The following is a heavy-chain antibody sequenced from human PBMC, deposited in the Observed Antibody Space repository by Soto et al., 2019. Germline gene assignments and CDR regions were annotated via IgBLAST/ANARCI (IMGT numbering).Heavy chain of an antibody. V-gene: IGHV3-21*01. CDR2: IDSSGRNI. D-gene: IGHD2-2*01. J-gene: IGHJ4*02. Sequence: SLRLSCAASGFTVSSDYMSWVRPAPGKGLEWVSSIDSSGRNIYYADSVEGRFTTSRDNAKNSLYLQMNSLRVEDTALYFCARDESAGSSTSNWGQGTLVTVSS. CDR1: GFTVSSDY. CDR3: ARDESAGSSTSN.